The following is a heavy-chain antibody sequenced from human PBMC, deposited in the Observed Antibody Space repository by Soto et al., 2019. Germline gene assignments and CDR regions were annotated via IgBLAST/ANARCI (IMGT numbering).Heavy chain of an antibody. D-gene: IGHD6-6*01. V-gene: IGHV3-23*01. J-gene: IGHJ4*02. CDR1: GFTFSSYA. Sequence: GSLRLSCAASGFTFSSYAMSWVRQAPGKGLEWVSAISGSGGSTYYADSVKGRFTISRDNSKNTLYLQMNSLRAEDTAVYYCAKDKSSSSWFDYWGQGTLVTVSS. CDR2: ISGSGGST. CDR3: AKDKSSSSWFDY.